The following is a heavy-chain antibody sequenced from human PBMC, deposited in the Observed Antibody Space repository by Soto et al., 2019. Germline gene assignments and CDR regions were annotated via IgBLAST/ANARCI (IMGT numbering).Heavy chain of an antibody. Sequence: QVQLVQSGAEVKKPGSSVKVSCKASGGTLSSYSISWVRQAPGQGLEWMGGIVHPSGTATYAQEFQGRVTITADASTSTAYMELTSLSSADTAVYYCAGDKYQLLYNWFDPWGQGTLVTVSS. CDR1: GGTLSSYS. J-gene: IGHJ5*02. CDR2: IVHPSGTA. CDR3: AGDKYQLLYNWFDP. V-gene: IGHV1-69*01. D-gene: IGHD2-2*01.